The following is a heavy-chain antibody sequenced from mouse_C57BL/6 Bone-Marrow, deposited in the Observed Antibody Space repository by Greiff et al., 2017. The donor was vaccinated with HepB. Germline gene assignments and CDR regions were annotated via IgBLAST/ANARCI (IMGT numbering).Heavy chain of an antibody. V-gene: IGHV1-81*01. CDR2: IYPRSGNT. J-gene: IGHJ2*01. D-gene: IGHD1-1*01. CDR1: GYTFTSYG. CDR3: ARWSTTVVPDY. Sequence: VQRVESGAELARPGASVKLSCKASGYTFTSYGISWVKQRTGQGLEWIGEIYPRSGNTYYNEKFKGKATLTADKSSSTAYMELRSLTSEDSAVYFCARWSTTVVPDYWGQGTTLTVSS.